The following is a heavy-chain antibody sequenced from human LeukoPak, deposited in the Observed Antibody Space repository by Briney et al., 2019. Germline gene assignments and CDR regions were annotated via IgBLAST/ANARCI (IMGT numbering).Heavy chain of an antibody. CDR1: GFTFSSYG. V-gene: IGHV3-30*18. D-gene: IGHD2-2*01. CDR2: ISYDGSNK. Sequence: GGSLRLSCAASGFTFSSYGMHWVRQAPGKGLEWVAVISYDGSNKYYADSVKGRFTISRDNSKNTLYLQMNSLRAEDTVVYYCAKARRQYQRLGGYFDYWGQGTLVTVSS. J-gene: IGHJ4*02. CDR3: AKARRQYQRLGGYFDY.